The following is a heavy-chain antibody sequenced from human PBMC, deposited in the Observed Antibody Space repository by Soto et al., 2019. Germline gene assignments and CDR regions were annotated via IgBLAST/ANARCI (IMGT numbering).Heavy chain of an antibody. D-gene: IGHD4-17*01. J-gene: IGHJ4*02. V-gene: IGHV3-30-3*01. CDR3: VRECGDYGFSLDY. Sequence: QVQLVESGGGVVQPGRSLRLSCAASGFTFSSYAMHWVRQAPGKGLEWVAVISYDGSNKYYADSVKGRFTISRDNSKNTLYLQMNSLRAEDTAVYYCVRECGDYGFSLDYWGQGTLVTVSS. CDR2: ISYDGSNK. CDR1: GFTFSSYA.